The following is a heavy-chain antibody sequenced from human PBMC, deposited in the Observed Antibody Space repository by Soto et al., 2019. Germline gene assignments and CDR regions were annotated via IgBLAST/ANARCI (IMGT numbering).Heavy chain of an antibody. J-gene: IGHJ4*02. CDR1: GFYFSSYA. CDR2: ISGSATGI. Sequence: EVQLLETGGGLVQPGGSLRLSCAASGFYFSSYAMSWVRQVPGKGLEWVSAISGSATGIYYADSVKGRFTISRDNSKNTLYLQMNGLRADDTAMYYCAKATIPEIDCWGQGTLVTVSS. V-gene: IGHV3-23*01. D-gene: IGHD2-21*01. CDR3: AKATIPEIDC.